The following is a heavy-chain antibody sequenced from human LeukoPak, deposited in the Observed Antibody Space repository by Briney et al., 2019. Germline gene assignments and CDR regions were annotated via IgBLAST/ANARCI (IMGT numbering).Heavy chain of an antibody. J-gene: IGHJ5*02. Sequence: GGSLRLSCAASGFTFSSYAMHWVRQAPGKGLEWVAVISYDGSNKYYADSVKCRFTISRDNSKNTLYLQMNSLRAEDTAVYYCARDRAAYYDILTGYFNNWFDPWGQGTLVTVSS. CDR1: GFTFSSYA. CDR3: ARDRAAYYDILTGYFNNWFDP. CDR2: ISYDGSNK. V-gene: IGHV3-30*04. D-gene: IGHD3-9*01.